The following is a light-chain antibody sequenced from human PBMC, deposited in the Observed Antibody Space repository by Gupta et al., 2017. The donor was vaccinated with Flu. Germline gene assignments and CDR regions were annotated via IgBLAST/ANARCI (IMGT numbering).Light chain of an antibody. Sequence: PGERATRSCRASQSVSSLAWYQQKPGQAPRLLIYSASARPTGIPARVSGSGSGTEFTLTISSLQSEDFAVYYCQQYNKWPGTFGQGTKVEIK. V-gene: IGKV3-15*01. CDR2: SAS. CDR3: QQYNKWPGT. CDR1: QSVSS. J-gene: IGKJ1*01.